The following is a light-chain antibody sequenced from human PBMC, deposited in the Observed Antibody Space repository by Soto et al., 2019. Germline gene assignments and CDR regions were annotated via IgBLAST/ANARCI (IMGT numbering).Light chain of an antibody. CDR2: DAS. Sequence: EVVLTQSPASLSLSPGERATLFCRASQSVRSLLAWYQQKPGQAPRLLVYDASNRATGIPARFSGSGSGTDFTLNIGSLEPEDFAVYYCQQRSSWPLTFGGGTKVEIK. V-gene: IGKV3-11*01. CDR3: QQRSSWPLT. CDR1: QSVRSL. J-gene: IGKJ4*01.